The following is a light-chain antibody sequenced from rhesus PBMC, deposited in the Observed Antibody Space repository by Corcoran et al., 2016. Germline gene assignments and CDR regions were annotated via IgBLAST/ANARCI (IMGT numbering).Light chain of an antibody. CDR2: TAS. CDR3: LQHKSYPRT. Sequence: DIQMTQSSSSLSASVGDTVTITCRASQDISRYLNWFQQKQGKAPKILIYTASNLESGVPSRFSGSVSGTEFTLTISSLQPEDFASYYCLQHKSYPRTFGQGTKVEIK. CDR1: QDISRY. V-gene: IGKV1-28*02. J-gene: IGKJ1*01.